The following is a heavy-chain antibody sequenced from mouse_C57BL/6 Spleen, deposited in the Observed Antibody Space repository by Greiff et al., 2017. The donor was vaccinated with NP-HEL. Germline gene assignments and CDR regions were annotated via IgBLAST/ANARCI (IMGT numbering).Heavy chain of an antibody. D-gene: IGHD1-2*01. V-gene: IGHV3-2*02. CDR1: GYSITSGYG. Sequence: EVQLQQSGPGLVKPSQSLSLTCTVTGYSITSGYGWNWIRQFPGNKLEWMGYISYSGSTNYNPSLKSRITITRDTSKNQFFLQLNSVTTEDPAKYYCARTARIKYWGQGTTLTVSS. CDR2: ISYSGST. J-gene: IGHJ2*01. CDR3: ARTARIKY.